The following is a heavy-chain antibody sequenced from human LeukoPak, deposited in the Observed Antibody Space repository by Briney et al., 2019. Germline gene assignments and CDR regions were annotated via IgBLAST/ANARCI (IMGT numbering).Heavy chain of an antibody. V-gene: IGHV3-21*01. Sequence: PGGSLRLSCAASGFTFSPYSINWVRQAPGKGLEWVSSISSSSSYIYYADSVKGRFTISRDNAKNSLYLQMNSLRAEDTAVYYCAKDLSTFTTGFDYWGQGTLVTVSS. CDR2: ISSSSSYI. D-gene: IGHD4-17*01. CDR1: GFTFSPYS. CDR3: AKDLSTFTTGFDY. J-gene: IGHJ4*02.